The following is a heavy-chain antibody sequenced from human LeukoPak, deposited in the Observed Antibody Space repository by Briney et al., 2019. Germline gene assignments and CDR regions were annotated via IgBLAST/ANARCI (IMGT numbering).Heavy chain of an antibody. Sequence: ASVKVSCKTSGYSENFYGITWVRQVAGQGLEWMGWISAQHGQAEYAPNSQDRVTMTTDTYTNTAYMELKSLRSDDTAVYYCAGSLGYCTSNVCYLKYWGQGALVTVSS. V-gene: IGHV1-18*04. CDR1: GYSENFYG. CDR3: AGSLGYCTSNVCYLKY. J-gene: IGHJ4*02. CDR2: ISAQHGQA. D-gene: IGHD2-8*01.